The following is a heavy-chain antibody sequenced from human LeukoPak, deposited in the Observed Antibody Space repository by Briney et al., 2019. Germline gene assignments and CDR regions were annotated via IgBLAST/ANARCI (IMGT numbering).Heavy chain of an antibody. CDR2: VSHEGSSK. CDR1: GYPFSGSD. J-gene: IGHJ1*01. Sequence: PGRSLRLSCAASGYPFSGSDIHWVRQAPGKGLEWVAFVSHEGSSKFYAESVKGRFGISRDNSKSTTYLQMNSLRAEDTAVYYCAKDHPTVGGNTRYFQQWGQGTLVTVSS. V-gene: IGHV3-30*18. D-gene: IGHD4-23*01. CDR3: AKDHPTVGGNTRYFQQ.